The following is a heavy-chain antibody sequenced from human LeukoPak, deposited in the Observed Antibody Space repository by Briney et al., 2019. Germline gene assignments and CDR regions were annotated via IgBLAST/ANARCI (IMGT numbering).Heavy chain of an antibody. CDR2: IYYSGST. CDR1: GGSISSSSYY. V-gene: IGHV4-39*01. D-gene: IGHD5-12*01. CDR3: ARLYSGYDRFDY. Sequence: SETLSLTCTVSGGSISSSSYYWGWIRQPPGKGLEWNGSIYYSGSTYYNPSLKSRVTISVDTSKNQFSLKLSSVTAADTAVYYCARLYSGYDRFDYWGQGTLVTVSS. J-gene: IGHJ4*02.